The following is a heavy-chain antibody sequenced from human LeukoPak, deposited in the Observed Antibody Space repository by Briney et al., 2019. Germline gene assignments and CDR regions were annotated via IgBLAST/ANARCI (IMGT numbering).Heavy chain of an antibody. CDR3: ARVAGDGDFWSGYYQSYYFDY. Sequence: SETLSLTCTVSGGSISSYYWSWIRQPPGKGLEWIGYIYYSGSINYNPSLKSRVTISVDTSKNQFSLKLSSVTAADTAVYYCARVAGDGDFWSGYYQSYYFDYWGQGTLVTVSS. CDR1: GGSISSYY. D-gene: IGHD3-3*01. V-gene: IGHV4-59*01. J-gene: IGHJ4*02. CDR2: IYYSGSI.